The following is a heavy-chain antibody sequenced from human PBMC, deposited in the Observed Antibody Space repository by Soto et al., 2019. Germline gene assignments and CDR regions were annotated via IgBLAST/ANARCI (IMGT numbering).Heavy chain of an antibody. Sequence: QVQLQESGPGLVKPSQTLSLTCTVSGGSISSGGYYWRWIRQRRGKGLEWFGYIYYSGSTYYNPSLKSGVTIPVDTSKNQSSLKLSSVTAADTAVYYCARVVGNTMVRGRYMDVWGKGTTPTASS. D-gene: IGHD3-10*01. CDR3: ARVVGNTMVRGRYMDV. J-gene: IGHJ6*03. CDR2: IYYSGST. CDR1: GGSISSGGYY. V-gene: IGHV4-31*03.